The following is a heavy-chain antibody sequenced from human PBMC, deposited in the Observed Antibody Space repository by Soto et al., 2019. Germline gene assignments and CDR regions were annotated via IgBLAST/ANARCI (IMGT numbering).Heavy chain of an antibody. D-gene: IGHD6-19*01. CDR1: GLSITDSEMG. V-gene: IGHV2-26*01. CDR3: ARRHLAVAVSPWFDP. CDR2: IDSSGEK. J-gene: IGHJ5*02. Sequence: QVTLKESGPVLVKPTETLTLRCTVSGLSITDSEMGVSWIRQPPGQPLEWLAHIDSSGEKSYRTFLKSRLAISKDTSKSQIVLTMRNTDPADTATYYCARRHLAVAVSPWFDPWGQGIPVTVSS.